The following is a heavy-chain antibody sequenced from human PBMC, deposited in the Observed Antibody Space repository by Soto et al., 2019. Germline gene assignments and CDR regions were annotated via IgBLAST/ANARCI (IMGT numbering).Heavy chain of an antibody. V-gene: IGHV2-5*02. CDR3: ARFVVAGITYYFDS. Sequence: QITLKESGPPLVKPTQTLTLTCTFSGFSLSSSGAGVGWIRQPPGNALEWLTFIYRDDDKRYSPSLKRRRTITKETSKNQVVPTMTDMDHVDTATYYCARFVVAGITYYFDSWGQGTLLTVSS. D-gene: IGHD2-15*01. CDR2: IYRDDDK. J-gene: IGHJ4*02. CDR1: GFSLSSSGAG.